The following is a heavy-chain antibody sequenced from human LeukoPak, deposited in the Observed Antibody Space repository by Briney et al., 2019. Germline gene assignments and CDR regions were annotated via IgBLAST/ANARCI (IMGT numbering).Heavy chain of an antibody. Sequence: ASVKVSCKASGYTFTSYDINWVRQATGQGLEWMGWMNPESGNSGYAQKFQGRVTMTRNTSISTAYMELDRLRFDDTAVYYCARDSGEVPDYWGQGTLVTVSS. D-gene: IGHD3-10*01. CDR3: ARDSGEVPDY. V-gene: IGHV1-8*01. J-gene: IGHJ4*02. CDR2: MNPESGNS. CDR1: GYTFTSYD.